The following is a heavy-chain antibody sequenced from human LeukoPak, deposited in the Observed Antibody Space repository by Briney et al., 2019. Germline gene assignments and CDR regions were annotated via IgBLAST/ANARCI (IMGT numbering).Heavy chain of an antibody. CDR2: INSDGSST. J-gene: IGHJ4*02. D-gene: IGHD4-17*01. CDR3: ARDPYYGDYGDY. CDR1: GFTFSSYW. Sequence: GGSLRLSCAASGFTFSSYWMHWVRQAPGKGLVWVSRINSDGSSTSHADSVKGRFTISRDNARNTLYLQMNSLRAEDTAVYYCARDPYYGDYGDYWGQGTLVTVSS. V-gene: IGHV3-74*01.